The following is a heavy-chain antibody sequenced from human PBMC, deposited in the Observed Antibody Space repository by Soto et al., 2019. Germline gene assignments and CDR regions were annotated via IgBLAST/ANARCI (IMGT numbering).Heavy chain of an antibody. CDR2: IYYSGST. Sequence: SETLSLTCTVSGGSISSGDYYWSWIRQPPGKGMGWIGYIYYSGSTYYNPSLKSRVTISVDTSKNQFSLKLSSVTAADTAVYYCASPSITMVRESKYYYGMDVWGQGTTVTVSS. D-gene: IGHD3-10*01. CDR1: GGSISSGDYY. V-gene: IGHV4-30-4*01. J-gene: IGHJ6*02. CDR3: ASPSITMVRESKYYYGMDV.